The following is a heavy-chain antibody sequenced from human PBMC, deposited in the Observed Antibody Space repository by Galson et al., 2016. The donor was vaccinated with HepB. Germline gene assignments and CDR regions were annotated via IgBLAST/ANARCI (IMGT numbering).Heavy chain of an antibody. D-gene: IGHD3-3*01. V-gene: IGHV3-23*01. J-gene: IGHJ4*02. CDR1: GFTFSSYA. CDR3: ASGAEWPDY. CDR2: MSGSGSST. Sequence: SLRLSCAASGFTFSSYAMSWVRQAPGKGLEWVSGMSGSGSSTYYADSVRGRFTISRDNSKNTLYLQMNSLRAEDTAVYYCASGAEWPDYWGQGTLVTVSS.